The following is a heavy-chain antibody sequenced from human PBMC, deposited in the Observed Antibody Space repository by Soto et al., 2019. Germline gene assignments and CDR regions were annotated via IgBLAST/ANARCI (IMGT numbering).Heavy chain of an antibody. CDR3: ARRGSS. Sequence: EVQLVESGGGLVQPGGSLRLSCVASGFTFSSFEMYWVRQAPGKGLEWVSYIHPAGQPIFYADSVKGRFTISRDNAKNSLYLKMNSLRAEDTAVYYCARRGSSGGQGTMVTVSS. CDR1: GFTFSSFE. D-gene: IGHD2-2*01. J-gene: IGHJ3*01. V-gene: IGHV3-48*03. CDR2: IHPAGQPI.